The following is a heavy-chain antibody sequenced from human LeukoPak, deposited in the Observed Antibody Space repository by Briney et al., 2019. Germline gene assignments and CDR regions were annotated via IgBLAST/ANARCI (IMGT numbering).Heavy chain of an antibody. J-gene: IGHJ4*02. CDR2: ISSSGSTI. CDR3: ARSEHYYDSSGLTYYFDY. D-gene: IGHD3-22*01. CDR1: GFTFSSYE. V-gene: IGHV3-48*03. Sequence: PGGSLRLSCADSGFTFSSYEMNWVRQAPGQGLKWVSYISSSGSTIYYADSVKGRFTISRDNAKNSLYLQMNSLRAEDTAVYYCARSEHYYDSSGLTYYFDYWGQGTLVTVSS.